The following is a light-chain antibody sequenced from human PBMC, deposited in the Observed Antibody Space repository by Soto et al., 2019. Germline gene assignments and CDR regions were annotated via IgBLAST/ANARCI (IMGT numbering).Light chain of an antibody. CDR2: DAS. CDR3: QQRSNWPST. V-gene: IGKV3-11*01. Sequence: EIVLTQSPGTLSLSPGERATLSCRASQSVSSYLAWYQQKPGQAPRLLIYDASNRATGIPARFSGSGSGTDFALTISSLEPEDFALYYCQQRSNWPSTLGGGTKVEIK. J-gene: IGKJ4*01. CDR1: QSVSSY.